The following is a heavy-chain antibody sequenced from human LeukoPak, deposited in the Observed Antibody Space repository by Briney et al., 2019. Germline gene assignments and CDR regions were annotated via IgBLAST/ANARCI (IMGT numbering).Heavy chain of an antibody. Sequence: PGGSLRLSCAASGFTVSSNYMNWVRQAPGKGLEWVSYISDSSTTIYYADSVKGRFTISRDNAKNSLYLQMNSLRAEDTAVYYCARDRGGAYDFWSGYYTGYFDYWGQGTLVPVSS. CDR3: ARDRGGAYDFWSGYYTGYFDY. V-gene: IGHV3-48*01. D-gene: IGHD3-3*01. CDR2: ISDSSTTI. CDR1: GFTVSSNY. J-gene: IGHJ4*02.